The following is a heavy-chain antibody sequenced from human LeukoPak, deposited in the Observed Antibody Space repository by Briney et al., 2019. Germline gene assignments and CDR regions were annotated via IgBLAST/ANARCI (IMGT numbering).Heavy chain of an antibody. CDR3: ARWSLYSSGWYFDY. CDR1: GASISSYY. CDR2: IYYSGST. V-gene: IGHV4-59*01. J-gene: IGHJ4*02. Sequence: PSETLSLTCTVSGASISSYYWSWIRQPPWKGLEWIGYIYYSGSTSYNPSLKSRVTISVDTSKNQFSLNLSSVTAADTAVYYCARWSLYSSGWYFDYWGQGILVTVSS. D-gene: IGHD6-19*01.